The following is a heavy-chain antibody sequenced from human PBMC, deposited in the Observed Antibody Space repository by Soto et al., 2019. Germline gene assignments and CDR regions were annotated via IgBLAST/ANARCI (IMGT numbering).Heavy chain of an antibody. Sequence: QVQLQESGPGLVKPSETLSLTCTVSGGSISGGVHSWSWIRQPPGKGLEWIGHIFDSGGTYYNPYLKSRLTISVDTSKNQFSLRLSSVTAADTAVYYCAREIMPLTNDWYFDLWGRGTLVTVSS. CDR2: IFDSGGT. CDR1: GGSISGGVHS. D-gene: IGHD2-8*01. J-gene: IGHJ2*01. V-gene: IGHV4-30-4*01. CDR3: AREIMPLTNDWYFDL.